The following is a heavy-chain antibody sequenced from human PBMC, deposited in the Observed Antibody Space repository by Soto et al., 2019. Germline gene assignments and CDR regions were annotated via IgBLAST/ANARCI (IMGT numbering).Heavy chain of an antibody. D-gene: IGHD2-2*01. Sequence: VESLKISCKGSGYSFTSYWIGWVRQMPGKGLEWMGIIYPGDSDTRYSPSFQGQVTISADKSISTAYLQWSSLKASDTAMYYCARVPVNIVVVPAAIGYFDYWGQGTLVTGTS. CDR1: GYSFTSYW. V-gene: IGHV5-51*01. CDR3: ARVPVNIVVVPAAIGYFDY. CDR2: IYPGDSDT. J-gene: IGHJ4*02.